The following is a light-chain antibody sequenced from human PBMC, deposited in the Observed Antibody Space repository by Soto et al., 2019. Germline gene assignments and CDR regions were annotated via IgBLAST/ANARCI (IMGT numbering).Light chain of an antibody. CDR1: RSDVGSYNL. J-gene: IGLJ2*01. CDR2: EGS. Sequence: QSALTQPASVSGSPGQSITISCTGTRSDVGSYNLVSWYPQHPGKAPKLMIYEGSKRPSGVSNRFSGSKSGNTASLTISGLQAEDEADYYCCSYAGSSTHVVFGGGTKLTVL. CDR3: CSYAGSSTHVV. V-gene: IGLV2-23*01.